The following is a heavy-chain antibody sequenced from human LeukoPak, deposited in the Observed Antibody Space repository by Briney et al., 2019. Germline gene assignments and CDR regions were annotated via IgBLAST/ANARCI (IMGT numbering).Heavy chain of an antibody. CDR1: GFTFSSYA. CDR3: ATRIAAAGTPPS. J-gene: IGHJ5*02. CDR2: ISGSGGST. V-gene: IGHV3-23*01. Sequence: GGSLRLSCAASGFTFSSYAMSWVCQAPGKGLEWVSAISGSGGSTYYADSVKGRFTISRDNSKNTLYLQMNSLRAEDTAVYYCATRIAAAGTPPSWGQGTLVTVSS. D-gene: IGHD6-13*01.